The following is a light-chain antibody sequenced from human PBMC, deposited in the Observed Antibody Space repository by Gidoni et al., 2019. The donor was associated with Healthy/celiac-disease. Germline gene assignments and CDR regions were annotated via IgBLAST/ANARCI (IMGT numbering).Light chain of an antibody. V-gene: IGKV3-11*01. CDR1: QSVSSY. CDR3: QQRSNWPPLX. Sequence: IVLTQSPATLSLSPGERATLSCRARQSVSSYLAWYQQKPGQAPRLLIYDASNRATGIPARFSGSGSGTDFTLTISSLEPEDFAVYYCQQRSNWPPLXVXGGTXVEIK. CDR2: DAS. J-gene: IGKJ4*01.